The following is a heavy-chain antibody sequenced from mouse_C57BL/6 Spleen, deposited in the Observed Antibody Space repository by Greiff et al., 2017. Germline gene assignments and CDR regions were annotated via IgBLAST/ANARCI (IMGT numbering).Heavy chain of an antibody. Sequence: EVQLQQSGPELVKPGASVKISCKASGYTFTDYYMNWVKQSHGKSLEWIGEINPNNGGTSYNQKFKGKATLTVDKSSSTAYMELRSRTSEDAAVYDCARSPIYYVYALGFAYWGQGTLVTVSA. D-gene: IGHD2-2*01. J-gene: IGHJ3*01. CDR1: GYTFTDYY. CDR3: ARSPIYYVYALGFAY. CDR2: INPNNGGT. V-gene: IGHV1-26*01.